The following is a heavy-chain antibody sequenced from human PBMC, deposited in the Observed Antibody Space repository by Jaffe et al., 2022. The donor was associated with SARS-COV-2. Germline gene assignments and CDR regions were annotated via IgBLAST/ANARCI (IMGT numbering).Heavy chain of an antibody. V-gene: IGHV3-11*01. Sequence: QVQLVESGGGLVKPGGSLRLSCAASGFTFSDYYMAWVRQAPGKGLEWVSYITTRNTMEYSDSVKGRFTISRDNAKNSVYLQMNSLRAEDTAVYYCARGGTRSLTWFDPWGQGTLVTVSS. CDR1: GFTFSDYY. CDR2: ITTRNTM. D-gene: IGHD2-15*01. J-gene: IGHJ5*02. CDR3: ARGGTRSLTWFDP.